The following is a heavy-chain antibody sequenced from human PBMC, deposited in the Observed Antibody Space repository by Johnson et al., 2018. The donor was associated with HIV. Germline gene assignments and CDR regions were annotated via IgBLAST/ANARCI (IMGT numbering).Heavy chain of an antibody. V-gene: IGHV3-64*01. CDR3: ARGCRDGYTCDVFDV. J-gene: IGHJ3*01. CDR2: ISSNGGST. CDR1: GFTFSSYG. Sequence: VQLVESGGGVVQPGGSLRLSCAASGFTFSSYGMHWVRQAPGKGLEYVSGISSNGGSTYYANSVKGRFTISRDNSKNTLYLQMGSLRAEDMAVYYCARGCRDGYTCDVFDVWGQGTRVTVSS. D-gene: IGHD5-24*01.